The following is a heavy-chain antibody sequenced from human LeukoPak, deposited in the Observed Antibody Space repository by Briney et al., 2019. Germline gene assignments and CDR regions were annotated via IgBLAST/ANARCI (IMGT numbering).Heavy chain of an antibody. Sequence: SETLSLTCAVSGGSFSSGDYSWSWIRQPPGKGLEWIGYIYHSGSPYYNPSLKSRVTISIDRSKNQLSLNLNSVTAADTAVYYCASSSNYYDSSGYYPFDYWGQGTLVTVSS. CDR1: GGSFSSGDYS. CDR3: ASSSNYYDSSGYYPFDY. CDR2: IYHSGSP. D-gene: IGHD3-22*01. V-gene: IGHV4-30-2*01. J-gene: IGHJ4*02.